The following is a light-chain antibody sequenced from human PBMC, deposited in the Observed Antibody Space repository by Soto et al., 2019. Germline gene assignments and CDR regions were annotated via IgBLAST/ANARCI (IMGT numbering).Light chain of an antibody. V-gene: IGKV3-20*01. CDR1: QSVSTNS. CDR3: QQYGSSVLT. J-gene: IGKJ4*01. CDR2: GAS. Sequence: EIVLTQSPDTPSLSPGERATLSCRASQSVSTNSLAWYQQRPGQAPRPLIYGASSRATGTPDRFSGSGSGTDFTLIISRLEPEDFAVYYCQQYGSSVLTFGGGTKVEIK.